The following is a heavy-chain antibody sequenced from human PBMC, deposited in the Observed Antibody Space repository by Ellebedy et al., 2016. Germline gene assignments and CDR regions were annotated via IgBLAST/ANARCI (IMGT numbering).Heavy chain of an antibody. CDR3: GPEGTV. V-gene: IGHV4-38-2*01. Sequence: GSLRLXCAASGFTFSSYAMSWIRQPPGKGLEWIGSIYYSGSTYYNPSLKSRVTISVDTSKNQFSLKLSSVTAADTAVYYCGPEGTVWGQGTLVTVSS. CDR1: GFTFSSYA. CDR2: IYYSGST. J-gene: IGHJ4*02. D-gene: IGHD1-14*01.